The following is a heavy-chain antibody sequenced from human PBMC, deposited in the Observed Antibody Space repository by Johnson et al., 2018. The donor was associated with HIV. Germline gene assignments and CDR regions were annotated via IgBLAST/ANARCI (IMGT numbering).Heavy chain of an antibody. J-gene: IGHJ3*02. CDR2: ISYDGSNK. V-gene: IGHV3-30-3*01. Sequence: QVQLVESGGGVVQPGRSLRLSCAASGFTFSDYPMHWVRQAPGQGLEWVAVISYDGSNKYYADSMKGRFTISRDNSKNTLYLQMNSLRPEDTAVYYCTTRFIAARAFDIWGQGTMVTVSS. CDR3: TTRFIAARAFDI. D-gene: IGHD6-6*01. CDR1: GFTFSDYP.